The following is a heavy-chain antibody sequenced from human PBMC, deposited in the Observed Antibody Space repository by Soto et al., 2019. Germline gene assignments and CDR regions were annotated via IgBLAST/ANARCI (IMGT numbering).Heavy chain of an antibody. J-gene: IGHJ6*02. CDR1: GFTFSSYG. CDR2: ISYDGSNK. V-gene: IGHV3-30*18. CDR3: AQGVVAAKYYCYYGMYV. Sequence: QVQLVESGGGVVQPGRSLRLSCAASGFTFSSYGMHWVSQAPGKGLEWVAVISYDGSNKYYADSVKGRFTISRDNSKNTLYLQMNSLRAEDTAVYYCAQGVVAAKYYCYYGMYVWGQGTTVTVSS. D-gene: IGHD2-15*01.